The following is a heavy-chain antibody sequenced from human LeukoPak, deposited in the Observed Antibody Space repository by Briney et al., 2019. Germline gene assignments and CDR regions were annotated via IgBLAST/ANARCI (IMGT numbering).Heavy chain of an antibody. V-gene: IGHV5-51*01. CDR1: VYSFTRYW. D-gene: IGHD3-10*01. CDR3: ARIWVRGVIIPDY. CDR2: IYPRDSDT. J-gene: IGHJ4*02. Sequence: GGSLKISCQGSVYSFTRYWIGWVRPIPPKDLEWMGRIYPRDSDTRHTPSPQGQVTPSADKSITTAYLQWSILKASDTAMYYCARIWVRGVIIPDYWGQGTLVTVSS.